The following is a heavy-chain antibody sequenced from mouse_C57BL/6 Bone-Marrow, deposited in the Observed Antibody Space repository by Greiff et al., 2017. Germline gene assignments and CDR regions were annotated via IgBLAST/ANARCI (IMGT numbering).Heavy chain of an antibody. V-gene: IGHV1-19*01. CDR3: AGDGYYGNAMDY. CDR2: INPYNGGT. CDR1: GYTFTDYY. J-gene: IGHJ4*01. Sequence: VQLKESGPVLVKPGASVKMSCKASGYTFTDYYMNWVKQSHGKSLEWIGVINPYNGGTSYNQKFKGKATLTVDKSSSTAYMELNSLTSEDSAFYCCAGDGYYGNAMDYWGQGTSVTVSS. D-gene: IGHD2-3*01.